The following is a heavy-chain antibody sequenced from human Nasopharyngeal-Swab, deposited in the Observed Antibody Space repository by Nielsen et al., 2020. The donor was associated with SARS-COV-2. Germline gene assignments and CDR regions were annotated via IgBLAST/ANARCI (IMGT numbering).Heavy chain of an antibody. V-gene: IGHV4-34*01. CDR2: INHGGST. Sequence: SETLSLTCAVYGGSFSGYYWNWIRQPPGKGLEWIGEINHGGSTNYNPSLKSRVTISLDTSKNQFSLKLSSVTAADTAVYYCARSRYTSSWYGVRNWFDPWGQGTLVTVSS. CDR3: ARSRYTSSWYGVRNWFDP. CDR1: GGSFSGYY. J-gene: IGHJ5*02. D-gene: IGHD6-13*01.